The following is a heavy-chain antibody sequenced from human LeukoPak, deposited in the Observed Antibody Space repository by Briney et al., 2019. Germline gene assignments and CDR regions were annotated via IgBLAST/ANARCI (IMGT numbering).Heavy chain of an antibody. V-gene: IGHV4-59*01. CDR2: IYYSGST. D-gene: IGHD6-13*01. J-gene: IGHJ4*02. Sequence: SETLSLTCTVSGGSISSYYWSWIRQPPGKGLEWIGYIYYSGSTNYNPSLKSRVTISVDTSKNQFFLKLSSVTAADTAVCYCARGRAGMDYWGQGTLVTVSS. CDR1: GGSISSYY. CDR3: ARGRAGMDY.